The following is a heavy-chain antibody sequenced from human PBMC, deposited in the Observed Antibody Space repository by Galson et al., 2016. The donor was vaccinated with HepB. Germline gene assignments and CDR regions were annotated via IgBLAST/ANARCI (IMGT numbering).Heavy chain of an antibody. CDR1: GGSISGSY. V-gene: IGHV4-4*07. Sequence: ETLSLTCTVSGGSISGSYWSWIRQPAGKGLEWIGRIFTSGNTNYNPSLKSRVTMSVDTSKNQFSLKLSSVTAADTAMYYCAREPVHSGYDDYFDYWGQGTLVTVSS. D-gene: IGHD5-12*01. J-gene: IGHJ4*02. CDR3: AREPVHSGYDDYFDY. CDR2: IFTSGNT.